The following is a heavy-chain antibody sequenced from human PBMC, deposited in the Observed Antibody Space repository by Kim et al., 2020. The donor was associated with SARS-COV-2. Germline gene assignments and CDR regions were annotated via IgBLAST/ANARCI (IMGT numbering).Heavy chain of an antibody. CDR2: ISYDGSNK. CDR1: GFTFSSYG. CDR3: AKLYLNWGFDY. V-gene: IGHV3-30*18. Sequence: GGSLRLSCAASGFTFSSYGMHWVRQAPGKGLEWVAVISYDGSNKYYADSVKGRFTISRDNSKNTLYLQMNSLRAEDTAVYYCAKLYLNWGFDYWGQGTLVTVSS. D-gene: IGHD3-16*01. J-gene: IGHJ4*02.